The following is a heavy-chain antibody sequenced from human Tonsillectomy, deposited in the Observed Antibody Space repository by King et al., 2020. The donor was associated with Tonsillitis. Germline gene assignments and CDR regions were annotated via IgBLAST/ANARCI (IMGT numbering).Heavy chain of an antibody. CDR2: IYHTGST. V-gene: IGHV4-38-2*01. CDR1: GYSINNGYY. CDR3: ARNDAWPTITTYYYSYFGMDV. Sequence: VQLQESGPGPVKPSETLSLTCAVSGYSINNGYYWGWIRQPPGKGLEWIGSIYHTGSTYYNPSLKSRLTISMDASRNEFSLKVTSVTAVDTAVYYCARNDAWPTITTYYYSYFGMDVWGQGTTVTVSS. J-gene: IGHJ6*02. D-gene: IGHD5-24*01.